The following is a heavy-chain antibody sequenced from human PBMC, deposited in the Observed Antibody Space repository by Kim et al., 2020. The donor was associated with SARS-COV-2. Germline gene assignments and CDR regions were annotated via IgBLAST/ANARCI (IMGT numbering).Heavy chain of an antibody. CDR3: AKGGGSGTYSGDY. V-gene: IGHV3-9*01. J-gene: IGHJ4*02. D-gene: IGHD3-10*01. CDR2: ITKDNGII. CDR1: GFTFGDYT. Sequence: GGSLRLSCVGSGFTFGDYTMLWVRQAPGKGLEWVSGITKDNGIIGYVDFVRGRFTISRDNGANSLYLQMDSLRPEDTALYYCAKGGGSGTYSGDYWGQGTLVTVSS.